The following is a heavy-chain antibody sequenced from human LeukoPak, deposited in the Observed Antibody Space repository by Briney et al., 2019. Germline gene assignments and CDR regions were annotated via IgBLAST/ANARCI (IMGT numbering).Heavy chain of an antibody. D-gene: IGHD4-17*01. CDR3: AKASHDYGDYEDY. J-gene: IGHJ4*02. CDR2: ISYDGSNK. CDR1: GFTFSSYG. V-gene: IGHV3-30*18. Sequence: GRSLRLSCAASGFTFSSYGMHWVRQAPGKGLEWVAVISYDGSNKYYADSVKGRFTISRDNSKNTLYLQMNSLRAEDTAVYYFAKASHDYGDYEDYWGQGTLVTVSS.